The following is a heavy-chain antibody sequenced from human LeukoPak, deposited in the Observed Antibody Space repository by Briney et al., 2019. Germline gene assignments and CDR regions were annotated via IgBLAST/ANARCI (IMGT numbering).Heavy chain of an antibody. CDR1: GGTFSSYA. Sequence: SVKVSCKASGGTFSSYAISWVRQAPGQGLEWMGRIIPILGIANYAQKFQGRVTITADKSTSTAYMELSSLRSEDTAVYYCARVNYYDSSGPGRAFDIWGQGTMVPVSS. D-gene: IGHD3-22*01. J-gene: IGHJ3*02. V-gene: IGHV1-69*04. CDR2: IIPILGIA. CDR3: ARVNYYDSSGPGRAFDI.